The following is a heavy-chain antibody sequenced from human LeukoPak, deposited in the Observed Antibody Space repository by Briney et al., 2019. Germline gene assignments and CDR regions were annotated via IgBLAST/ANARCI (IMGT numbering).Heavy chain of an antibody. V-gene: IGHV1-18*01. CDR3: ATTTATSGSSLY. CDR2: IRAYNGDT. J-gene: IGHJ4*02. CDR1: PDTFTRYG. D-gene: IGHD6-19*01. Sequence: GASVTVSCKASPDTFTRYGITWVRQAPGQGLEWMGWIRAYNGDTNYAQKFQGRVTMTAERSTNTAYMELRGLTFDDTAVFYCATTTATSGSSLYWGQGTLVNVAS.